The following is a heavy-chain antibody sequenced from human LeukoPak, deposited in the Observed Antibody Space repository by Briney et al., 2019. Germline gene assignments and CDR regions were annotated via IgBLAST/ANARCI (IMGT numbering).Heavy chain of an antibody. V-gene: IGHV4-61*02. CDR1: GVSISSGTYY. CDR3: ARQRPWGLSRYFDY. CDR2: IYISGST. J-gene: IGHJ4*02. D-gene: IGHD7-27*01. Sequence: SETLSLTCTVSGVSISSGTYYWNWIRQPAGKGLEWIGRIYISGSTNYNPSLKSRVTISVDTSKNQFSLKLTSVTAADTAVYFCARQRPWGLSRYFDYWGQGTLVTVSS.